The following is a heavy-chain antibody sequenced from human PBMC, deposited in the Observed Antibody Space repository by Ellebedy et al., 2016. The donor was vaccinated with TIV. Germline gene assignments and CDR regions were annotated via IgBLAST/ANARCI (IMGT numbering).Heavy chain of an antibody. CDR2: MNPNSGNT. D-gene: IGHD3-3*01. J-gene: IGHJ6*03. CDR3: ARGTGVVLYYYYYYMDV. V-gene: IGHV1-8*01. Sequence: ASVKVSCXASGYTFTSYDINWVRQATGQGLEWMGWMNPNSGNTGYAQKFQGRVTMTRNTSISTAYMELSSLRSEDTAVYYCARGTGVVLYYYYYYMDVWGKGTTVTVSS. CDR1: GYTFTSYD.